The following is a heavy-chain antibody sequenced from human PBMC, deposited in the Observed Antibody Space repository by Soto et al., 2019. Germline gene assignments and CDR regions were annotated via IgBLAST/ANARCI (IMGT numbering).Heavy chain of an antibody. CDR1: GYSFVSYW. CDR3: AKTDGYEVEY. D-gene: IGHD5-18*01. J-gene: IGHJ4*02. Sequence: GESLKISCKGSGYSFVSYWISWVRQMPGKGLEWMGSIYPGDSDTTYSPSIQGQVTISADKSSTTVYLQWNTLKASDTAMYYCAKTDGYEVEYWGQGTQVTVSS. CDR2: IYPGDSDT. V-gene: IGHV5-51*01.